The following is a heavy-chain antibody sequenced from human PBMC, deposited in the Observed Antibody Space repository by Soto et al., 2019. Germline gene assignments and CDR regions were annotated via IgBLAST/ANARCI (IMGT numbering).Heavy chain of an antibody. Sequence: SEILSLTCAVYGGSFSGYYWSWIRQPPGKGLEWIGEINHSGSTNYNPSLKSRVTISVDTSKNQFSLKLSSVTAADTAVYYCATHAHGSGSYRPYYYYYMDVWGKGTTVTVSS. J-gene: IGHJ6*03. CDR2: INHSGST. CDR1: GGSFSGYY. CDR3: ATHAHGSGSYRPYYYYYMDV. D-gene: IGHD3-10*01. V-gene: IGHV4-34*01.